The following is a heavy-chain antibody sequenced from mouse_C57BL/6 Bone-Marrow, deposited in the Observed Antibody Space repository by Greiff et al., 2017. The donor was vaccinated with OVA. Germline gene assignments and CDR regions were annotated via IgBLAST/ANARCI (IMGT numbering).Heavy chain of an antibody. CDR2: INPNNGGT. D-gene: IGHD1-1*01. J-gene: IGHJ1*03. CDR1: GYTFTDYN. CDR3: ARGYYGSSHFDV. Sequence: EVQLQQSGPELVKPGASVKMSCKASGYTFTDYNMHWVKQSHGKSLEWIGYINPNNGGTSYNQKFKGKATLTVNKSSSTAYMELRSLTSEDSAVYYCARGYYGSSHFDVWGTGTTVTVSS. V-gene: IGHV1-22*01.